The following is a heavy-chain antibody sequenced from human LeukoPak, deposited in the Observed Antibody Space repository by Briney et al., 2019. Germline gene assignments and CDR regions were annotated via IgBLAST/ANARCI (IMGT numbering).Heavy chain of an antibody. J-gene: IGHJ4*02. V-gene: IGHV3-7*01. CDR3: ARDQSPYY. Sequence: PGGSLRLSCAASGFTFSRYWMTWVRQAPGRGLEWVANIKLDGSEKYYVDSVKGRFTISTDNAKTSLYLQMNSLRAEDSAVYYCARDQSPYYWGQGTLVTVSS. CDR1: GFTFSRYW. CDR2: IKLDGSEK.